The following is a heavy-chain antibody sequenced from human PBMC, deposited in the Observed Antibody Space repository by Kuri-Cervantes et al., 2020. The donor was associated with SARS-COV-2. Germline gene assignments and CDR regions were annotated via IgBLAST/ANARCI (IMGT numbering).Heavy chain of an antibody. CDR1: GDTFSAYA. D-gene: IGHD3-16*01. Sequence: SVKVSCKASGDTFSAYAISWVRQAPGQGLEWMGRLSPVLRTTHYAQKFQGRLTITADNSTTTAYMDLGSLKSDDTAVYYCAVGGEYQMLGPYLNCWGQGTLVTVSS. CDR2: LSPVLRTT. V-gene: IGHV1-69*04. J-gene: IGHJ4*02. CDR3: AVGGEYQMLGPYLNC.